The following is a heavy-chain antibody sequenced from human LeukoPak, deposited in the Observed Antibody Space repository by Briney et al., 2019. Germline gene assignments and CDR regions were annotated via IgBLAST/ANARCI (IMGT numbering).Heavy chain of an antibody. J-gene: IGHJ4*02. CDR3: AKDLNYYGSGPATDY. CDR2: ISYDGSNK. V-gene: IGHV3-30*18. Sequence: GRSLRLSCAASGFTFSSYGMHWVRQAPGKGLEWVAVISYDGSNKYYADSVKGRFTISRDNSKNTLYLQMNSLRAEDTAVCYCAKDLNYYGSGPATDYWGQGTLVTVSS. CDR1: GFTFSSYG. D-gene: IGHD3-10*01.